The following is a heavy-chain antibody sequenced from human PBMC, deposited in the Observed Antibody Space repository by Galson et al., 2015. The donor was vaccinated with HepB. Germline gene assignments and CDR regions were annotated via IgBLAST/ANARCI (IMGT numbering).Heavy chain of an antibody. Sequence: SVKVSCKASGYTFTSYGISWVRQAPGQGLEWMGWISAYNGNTNYAQKLKGRVTMTTDTSTSTAYMELRSRRSDDTAVYYCARARRYVVSNWFDPWGQGTLVTVSS. CDR3: ARARRYVVSNWFDP. CDR2: ISAYNGNT. D-gene: IGHD3-9*01. CDR1: GYTFTSYG. V-gene: IGHV1-18*01. J-gene: IGHJ5*02.